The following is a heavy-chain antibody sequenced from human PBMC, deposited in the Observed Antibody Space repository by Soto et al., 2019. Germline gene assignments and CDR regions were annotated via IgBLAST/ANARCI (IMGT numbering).Heavy chain of an antibody. CDR2: IYYSGST. D-gene: IGHD4-17*01. V-gene: IGHV4-31*03. CDR3: ARVSDLTRCYFDY. Sequence: QVQLQESGPGLVKPSQTLSLTCTVSGGSISSGGYYWSWIRQHPGKGLEWIGYIYYSGSTYYNPSPKSRVTISVDTSKNQFSRKVSSVTAADTAVYYCARVSDLTRCYFDYWGQGTLVTVSS. CDR1: GGSISSGGYY. J-gene: IGHJ4*02.